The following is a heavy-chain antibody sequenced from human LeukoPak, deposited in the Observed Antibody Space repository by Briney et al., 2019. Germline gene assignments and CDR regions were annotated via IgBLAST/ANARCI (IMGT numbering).Heavy chain of an antibody. Sequence: ASVKVSCKASGYTFTNYDINWVRQAPGQGLEWMGWMNPNSGNTGFVQKFQGRVILTRDTSINTAYMELSSLRSDDTAVYYCVRGNSGSYYLYWGQGTLVTVSS. CDR2: MNPNSGNT. D-gene: IGHD1-26*01. J-gene: IGHJ4*02. CDR1: GYTFTNYD. CDR3: VRGNSGSYYLY. V-gene: IGHV1-8*02.